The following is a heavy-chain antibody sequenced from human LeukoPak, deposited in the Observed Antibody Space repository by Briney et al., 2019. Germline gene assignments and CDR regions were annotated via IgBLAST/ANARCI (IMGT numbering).Heavy chain of an antibody. Sequence: GGSLRLSCTASGFSFSGHWMHWTRQLPGKGLVWVSRISPTGSTTSYADSVKGRFTVPRDNAKNTLYLQVNNLRAEDTAVYYCARGPNSNWSGLDFWGQGTLLTVSS. J-gene: IGHJ4*02. CDR1: GFSFSGHW. D-gene: IGHD6-6*01. CDR3: ARGPNSNWSGLDF. CDR2: ISPTGSTT. V-gene: IGHV3-74*01.